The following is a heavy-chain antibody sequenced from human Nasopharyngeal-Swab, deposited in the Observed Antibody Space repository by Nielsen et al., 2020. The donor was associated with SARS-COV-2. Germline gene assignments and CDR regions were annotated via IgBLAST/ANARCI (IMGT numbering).Heavy chain of an antibody. CDR2: IYYSGST. J-gene: IGHJ6*04. Sequence: GSLRLSCTASGGSISSYYWSWIRQPPGKGLEWIGYIYYSGSTNYNPSLKSRVTISVDTSKNQFSLKLSSVTAADTAVYYCARVSGWYEMDVWGKGTTVTVSS. D-gene: IGHD6-19*01. CDR1: GGSISSYY. CDR3: ARVSGWYEMDV. V-gene: IGHV4-59*01.